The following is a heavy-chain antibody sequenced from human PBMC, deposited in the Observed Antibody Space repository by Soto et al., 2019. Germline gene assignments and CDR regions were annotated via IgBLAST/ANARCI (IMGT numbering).Heavy chain of an antibody. Sequence: SVKRSCKASGSTFTSYSISWVRQAPGQGLEWMGWINVYNGNTKYAQKFQGRVTMTTDTSTSTVYMELRSLSSDDTAVYYCSRDGVGVNRGISGYWGQGSLVIGSA. J-gene: IGHJ4*02. CDR1: GSTFTSYS. CDR2: INVYNGNT. CDR3: SRDGVGVNRGISGY. V-gene: IGHV1-18*01. D-gene: IGHD1-20*01.